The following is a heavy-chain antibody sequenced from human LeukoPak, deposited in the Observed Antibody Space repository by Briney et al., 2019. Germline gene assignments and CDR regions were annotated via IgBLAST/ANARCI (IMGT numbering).Heavy chain of an antibody. CDR2: ISRSSSDI. CDR1: GFTFSSYS. Sequence: PGGSLRLSCAASGFTFSSYSMNWVRQAPGKGLEWVSCISRSSSDIYYADSVKGRFTISRDNAKNSLYLQMNSLRAEDTAVYYCARFGFDVGPDYWGQGSLVTVSS. D-gene: IGHD3-9*01. J-gene: IGHJ4*02. CDR3: ARFGFDVGPDY. V-gene: IGHV3-21*01.